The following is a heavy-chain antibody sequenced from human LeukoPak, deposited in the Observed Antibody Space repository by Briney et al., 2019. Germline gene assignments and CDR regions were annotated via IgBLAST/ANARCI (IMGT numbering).Heavy chain of an antibody. CDR2: IGGSGEFT. D-gene: IGHD3-10*01. J-gene: IGHJ4*02. Sequence: PGGSLRLSYAASGFTFSTYAMSWVRQAPGKGLEWVSAIGGSGEFTYYAEYVRGRFTISRDNSKKTLYLQMNSLRAEDTAVYYCAKADRGWGVITKDWGQGTLVTVSS. CDR3: AKADRGWGVITKD. CDR1: GFTFSTYA. V-gene: IGHV3-23*01.